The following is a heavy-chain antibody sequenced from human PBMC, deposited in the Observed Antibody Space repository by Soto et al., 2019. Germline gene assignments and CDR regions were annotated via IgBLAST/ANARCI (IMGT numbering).Heavy chain of an antibody. J-gene: IGHJ6*02. Sequence: GGSLRLSCAASGFTFSSYAMSWVRQAPGKGLEWVSAISGSGGSTYYADSVKGRFTISRDNSKNTLYLQMNSLRAEDTAVYYCAKYPFGTDYYYYGMDVRAQGTTVTVSS. V-gene: IGHV3-23*01. CDR1: GFTFSSYA. CDR2: ISGSGGST. CDR3: AKYPFGTDYYYYGMDV. D-gene: IGHD1-1*01.